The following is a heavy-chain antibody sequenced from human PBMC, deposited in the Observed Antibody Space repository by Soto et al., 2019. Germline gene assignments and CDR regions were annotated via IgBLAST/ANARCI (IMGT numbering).Heavy chain of an antibody. CDR2: MNPNSGNT. CDR1: GYTFTSYD. D-gene: IGHD3-22*01. Sequence: ASVKVSCKASGYTFTSYDINWVRQAAGQGLEWMGWMNPNSGNTGYAQKFQGGVTMTRNTSISTAYMELRSLRSEDTAVYYCARDPRVYYDSSGYYWVYWGQGTLVTVSS. CDR3: ARDPRVYYDSSGYYWVY. J-gene: IGHJ4*02. V-gene: IGHV1-8*01.